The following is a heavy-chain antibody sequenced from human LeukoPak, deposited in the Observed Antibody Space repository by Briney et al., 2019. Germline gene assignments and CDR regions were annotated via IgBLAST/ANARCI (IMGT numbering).Heavy chain of an antibody. Sequence: ASVKVSCKASGYTFTGYYMHWVRQAPGQGLEWMGRINPNSGGTNYAQKFQGWVTMTRDTSISTAYMELSRLRSDDTAVYYCARAGISYDIVVVPALINLDYWGQGTLVTVSS. CDR1: GYTFTGYY. CDR3: ARAGISYDIVVVPALINLDY. V-gene: IGHV1-2*04. D-gene: IGHD2-2*01. J-gene: IGHJ4*02. CDR2: INPNSGGT.